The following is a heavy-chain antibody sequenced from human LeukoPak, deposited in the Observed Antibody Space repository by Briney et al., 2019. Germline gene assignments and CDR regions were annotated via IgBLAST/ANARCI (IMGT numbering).Heavy chain of an antibody. D-gene: IGHD2-21*02. Sequence: SETLSLTCAVSDYSISSAYYWGWIRQPPGKGLEWIGSIYHRGSTDYNPSLKSRVTISVDTSKNQFSLKLRSVTAADTAVYYCARDQAYCGGDCYFDFWGQGTLVTVSS. CDR3: ARDQAYCGGDCYFDF. CDR2: IYHRGST. CDR1: DYSISSAYY. J-gene: IGHJ4*02. V-gene: IGHV4-38-2*02.